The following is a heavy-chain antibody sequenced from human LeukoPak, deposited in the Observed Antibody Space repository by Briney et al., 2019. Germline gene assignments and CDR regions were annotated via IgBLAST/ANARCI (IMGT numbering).Heavy chain of an antibody. J-gene: IGHJ6*03. D-gene: IGHD6-6*01. Sequence: GGSLRLSCAASGFTVSSNYMSWVRQAPGKGLEWVSVIYSGGSTYYADSVKGRFTISRDNSKNTLYLQMNSLRAEDTAVYYCARVSSSSVDYYYYYMDVWGKGTTVTVSS. CDR2: IYSGGST. V-gene: IGHV3-53*01. CDR3: ARVSSSSVDYYYYYMDV. CDR1: GFTVSSNY.